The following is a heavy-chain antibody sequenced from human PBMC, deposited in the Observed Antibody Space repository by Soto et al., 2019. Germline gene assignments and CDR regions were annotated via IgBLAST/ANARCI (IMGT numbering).Heavy chain of an antibody. J-gene: IGHJ4*02. CDR2: ISGRGADT. V-gene: IGHV3-23*01. Sequence: PGGSLRLSCAASGFSFSSLAMSWVRQAPGKGLEWVSSISGRGADTLYADSVKGGFTISRDNSRNTLYLQVNSLRAEDTAVYYCAKDQTDVTLFDYWGQGTLVTVSS. CDR3: AKDQTDVTLFDY. CDR1: GFSFSSLA. D-gene: IGHD2-21*02.